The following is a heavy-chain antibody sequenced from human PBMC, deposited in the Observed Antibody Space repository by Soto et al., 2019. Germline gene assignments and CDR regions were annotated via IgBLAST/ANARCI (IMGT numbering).Heavy chain of an antibody. V-gene: IGHV3-33*01. J-gene: IGHJ3*02. D-gene: IGHD2-2*03. Sequence: GGSLRLSCAASGFTFSSYGMHWVRQAPGKGLEWVAVIWYDGSNKYYADSVKGRFTISRDNSKNTLYLQMNSLRAEDTAVYYCARDGGYCSSTSCYVPGVRAFDIWGQGTMVTVSS. CDR2: IWYDGSNK. CDR1: GFTFSSYG. CDR3: ARDGGYCSSTSCYVPGVRAFDI.